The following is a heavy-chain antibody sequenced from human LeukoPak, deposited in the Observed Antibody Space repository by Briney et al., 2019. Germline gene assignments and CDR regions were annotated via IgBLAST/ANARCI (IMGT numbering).Heavy chain of an antibody. V-gene: IGHV3-7*03. Sequence: PGGSLRLSCAASGFTFSLYWMNWVRRAPGKGLEWVANIKQGGSEKNYVDSVKGRFTISRDNAKNSLYLQMNNLRVEDTAVYYCARDPGWGALDYWGQGALVIVSS. CDR3: ARDPGWGALDY. J-gene: IGHJ4*02. CDR1: GFTFSLYW. D-gene: IGHD3-16*01. CDR2: IKQGGSEK.